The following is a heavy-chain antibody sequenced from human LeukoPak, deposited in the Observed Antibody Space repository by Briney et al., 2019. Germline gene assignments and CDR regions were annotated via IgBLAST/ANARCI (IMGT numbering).Heavy chain of an antibody. J-gene: IGHJ4*02. CDR3: ARDLYSDVDTAMVGY. Sequence: PGGSLRLSCAASGFTFSSYGMHWVCQAPGKGLEWVAVIWYDGSNKYYADSVKGRFTISRDNSKNTLYLQMNSLRAEDTAVYYCARDLYSDVDTAMVGYWGQGTLVTVSS. D-gene: IGHD5-18*01. CDR1: GFTFSSYG. V-gene: IGHV3-33*01. CDR2: IWYDGSNK.